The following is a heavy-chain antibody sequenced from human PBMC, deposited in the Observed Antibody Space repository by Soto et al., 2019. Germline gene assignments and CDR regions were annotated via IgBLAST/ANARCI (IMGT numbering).Heavy chain of an antibody. D-gene: IGHD1-7*01. CDR3: XKDRYWNYVXXXXXY. CDR2: ISYDGNNK. Sequence: QVQLVESGGGVVQPGRSLRLSCAASGFTFSTYAIHWVRQAPGKGLEWVAVISYDGNNKYYADSVKGRFTISRDNSKNTLYLQMNSLRTEXXXXXXXXKDRYWNYVXXXXXYWGQG. CDR1: GFTFSTYA. J-gene: IGHJ4*02. V-gene: IGHV3-30-3*01.